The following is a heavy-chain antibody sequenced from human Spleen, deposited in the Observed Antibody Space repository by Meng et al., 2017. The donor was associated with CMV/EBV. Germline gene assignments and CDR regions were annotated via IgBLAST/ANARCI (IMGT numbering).Heavy chain of an antibody. CDR3: ARHGGGYQGDSGAPFDY. D-gene: IGHD2-2*01. CDR2: VNRGGGT. Sequence: SETLSLTCAVYNGSFSTYYWSWIRQSPGKGLEWIGEVNRGGGTNYNPSLTSRVTISVDTSKNQFSLKLSSVTAAETAVYYCARHGGGYQGDSGAPFDYWGQGTLVTVSS. CDR1: NGSFSTYY. J-gene: IGHJ4*02. V-gene: IGHV4-34*01.